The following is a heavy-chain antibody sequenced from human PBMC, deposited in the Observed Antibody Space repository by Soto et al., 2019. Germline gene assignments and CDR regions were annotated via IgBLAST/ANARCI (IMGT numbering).Heavy chain of an antibody. V-gene: IGHV4-4*07. CDR2: IFSSGST. CDR1: GGSINTFY. D-gene: IGHD5-12*01. J-gene: IGHJ4*02. Sequence: SETLSLTCTVSGGSINTFYWSWVRQPAGKGLEWIGRIFSSGSTSFNPSLESRVAMSVDTSKNHFSLNLSSVTAADMAVYYCAREGSYSAYNFAHGIQLWSFDFWGQGALVTVSS. CDR3: AREGSYSAYNFAHGIQLWSFDF.